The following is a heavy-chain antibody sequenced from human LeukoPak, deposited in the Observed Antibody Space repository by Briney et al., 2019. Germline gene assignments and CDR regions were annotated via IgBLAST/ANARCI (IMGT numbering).Heavy chain of an antibody. CDR2: INPSGGST. Sequence: GASVKVSCKASGYTFTSYYTHWVRQAPGQGLEWMGTINPSGGSTTYAQKFQDRVTMTRDTSTSTVYMELSSLRSEDTAVYYCAKCRVSSSGSADYWGQGTLVTVSS. V-gene: IGHV1-46*01. CDR3: AKCRVSSSGSADY. D-gene: IGHD6-19*01. CDR1: GYTFTSYY. J-gene: IGHJ4*02.